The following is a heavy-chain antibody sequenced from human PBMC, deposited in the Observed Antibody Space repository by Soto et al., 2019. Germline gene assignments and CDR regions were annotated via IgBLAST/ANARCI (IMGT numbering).Heavy chain of an antibody. CDR1: GFTVSSNY. V-gene: IGHV3-53*01. CDR2: IYSADNT. D-gene: IGHD3-10*01. Sequence: GGSLRLSCAVSGFTVSSNYMSWVRQAPGKGLEWVSLIYSADNTYYADSVKGRFTISRDNSKNTLYLQMNSLRGEDTAVYYCASALMVRGLIRGYYSYGMDVWGQGTTVTVSS. CDR3: ASALMVRGLIRGYYSYGMDV. J-gene: IGHJ6*02.